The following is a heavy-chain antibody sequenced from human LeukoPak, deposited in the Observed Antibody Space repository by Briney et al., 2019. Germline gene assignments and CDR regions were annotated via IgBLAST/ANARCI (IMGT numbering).Heavy chain of an antibody. CDR1: GFTFSSYA. V-gene: IGHV3-23*01. D-gene: IGHD6-13*01. CDR3: ATGEAAAGNY. Sequence: GGSLRLSCAASGFTFSSYAMSWVRQAPGKGLEWVSAISGSGGSTYYADSVKGRFTISRDNSKNTLYLQMNGLRAEDTAVYYCATGEAAAGNYWGQGTLVIVSS. CDR2: ISGSGGST. J-gene: IGHJ4*02.